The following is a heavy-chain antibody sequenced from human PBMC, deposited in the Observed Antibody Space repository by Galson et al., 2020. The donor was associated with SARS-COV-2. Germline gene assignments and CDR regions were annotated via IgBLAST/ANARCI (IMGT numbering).Heavy chain of an antibody. CDR3: VSDPGSWANYPIDI. CDR2: ISNKENGYTT. D-gene: IGHD6-13*01. V-gene: IGHV3-72*01. CDR1: GFTFSDSY. J-gene: IGHJ3*02. Sequence: GESLKISCAASGFTFSDSYMDWVRQAPGKGLEWIGRISNKENGYTTRYAASVKGRFTISRDDSQNSLYLQMNSLKTEDTAFYYCVSDPGSWANYPIDIWGQGTVVTVSS.